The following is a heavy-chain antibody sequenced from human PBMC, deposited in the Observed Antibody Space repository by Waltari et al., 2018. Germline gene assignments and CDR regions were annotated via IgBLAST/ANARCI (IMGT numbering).Heavy chain of an antibody. CDR3: ARGDYDILTGSLYFDY. Sequence: QVQLVQSGAEVKKPGASVKVSCKASGYTFTSYDINWVRQATGQGLEWMGWMNPNRGNTGYAQKFQGRVTMTRNTSISTAYMELSSLRSEDTAVYYCARGDYDILTGSLYFDYWGQGTLVTVSS. D-gene: IGHD3-9*01. CDR2: MNPNRGNT. V-gene: IGHV1-8*01. J-gene: IGHJ4*02. CDR1: GYTFTSYD.